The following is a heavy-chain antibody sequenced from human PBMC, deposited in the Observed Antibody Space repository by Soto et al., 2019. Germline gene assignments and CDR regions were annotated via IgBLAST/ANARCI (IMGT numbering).Heavy chain of an antibody. J-gene: IGHJ4*02. D-gene: IGHD6-13*01. CDR1: GGSFSGYY. Sequence: SETLSLTYAGYGGSFSGYYWSGIRQHPGKGLEWIVEINHSRITNYNPSLKSRVTISVDTSKNQFSLKLSSVTAADTAVYYCARGLAAAGNNSLLLAYYFAYRAQRTPVTVSS. CDR2: INHSRIT. CDR3: ARGLAAAGNNSLLLAYYFAY. V-gene: IGHV4-34*01.